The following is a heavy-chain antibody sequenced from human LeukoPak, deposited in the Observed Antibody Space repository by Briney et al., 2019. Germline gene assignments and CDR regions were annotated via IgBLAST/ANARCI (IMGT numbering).Heavy chain of an antibody. D-gene: IGHD3-22*01. Sequence: ASVKVSCKASGYTFTGYYMHWVRQAPGQGLEWMGWINPNSGGTNYAQKFQGRVTMTRDTSISTAYMELSRLRSDDTAVYYCATTRYYYDSSGYRSFGCYYYYMDVWGKGTTVTVSS. CDR3: ATTRYYYDSSGYRSFGCYYYYMDV. CDR2: INPNSGGT. V-gene: IGHV1-2*02. CDR1: GYTFTGYY. J-gene: IGHJ6*03.